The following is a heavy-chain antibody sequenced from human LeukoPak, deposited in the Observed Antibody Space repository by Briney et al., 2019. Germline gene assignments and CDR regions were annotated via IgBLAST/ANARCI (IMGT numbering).Heavy chain of an antibody. CDR1: GFTFSSYS. CDR3: AKDAEGNWNYDFLDY. D-gene: IGHD1-7*01. CDR2: ISSSSSYI. V-gene: IGHV3-21*01. Sequence: GGSLRLSCAASGFTFSSYSMNWVRQAPGKGLEWVSSISSSSSYIYYADSVKGRFTISRDNAKNSLYLQMNSLRAEDTAVYYCAKDAEGNWNYDFLDYWGQGTVVTVSS. J-gene: IGHJ4*02.